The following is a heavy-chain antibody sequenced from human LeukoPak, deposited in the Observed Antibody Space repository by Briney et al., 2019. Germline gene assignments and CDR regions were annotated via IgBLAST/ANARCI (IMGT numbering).Heavy chain of an antibody. D-gene: IGHD1-1*01. J-gene: IGHJ4*02. Sequence: PSETLSLTCTVSGGSISSYYWSWIRQPPGKGLEWIGYIYYSGSTNYNPSLKSRVTISVDTSKNQFSLKLSSVTAADTAVYYCATHTGAPFDYWGQGTLVTVSS. V-gene: IGHV4-59*08. CDR1: GGSISSYY. CDR3: ATHTGAPFDY. CDR2: IYYSGST.